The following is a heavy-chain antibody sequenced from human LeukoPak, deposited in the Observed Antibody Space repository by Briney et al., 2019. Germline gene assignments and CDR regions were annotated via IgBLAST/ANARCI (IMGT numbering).Heavy chain of an antibody. CDR2: MNPNSGNT. J-gene: IGHJ5*02. V-gene: IGHV1-8*01. Sequence: ASVTVSCTASGSTFTSYDINWVRQPTGPGLEWMGWMNPNSGNTRYAQKFQGRGTMTRNTSISTAYMELSSLRSEDTSVYDCARDNWFDRWGQGTLVTVSS. CDR3: ARDNWFDR. CDR1: GSTFTSYD.